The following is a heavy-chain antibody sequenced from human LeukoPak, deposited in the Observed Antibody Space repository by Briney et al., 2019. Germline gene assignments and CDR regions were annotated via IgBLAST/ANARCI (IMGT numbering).Heavy chain of an antibody. CDR1: GFTFTSSA. J-gene: IGHJ4*02. CDR2: IVVGSGNT. Sequence: SVKVSCKAPGFTFTSSAMQWVRQARGQRLEWIGWIVVGSGNTNYAQKFQGRVTITADKSTSTAYMELSSLRSEDTAVYYCARVDPFPGNHWGQGTLVTVSS. V-gene: IGHV1-58*02. CDR3: ARVDPFPGNH.